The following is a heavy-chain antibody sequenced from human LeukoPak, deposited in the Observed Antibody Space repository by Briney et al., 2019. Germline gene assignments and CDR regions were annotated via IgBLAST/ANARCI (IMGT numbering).Heavy chain of an antibody. CDR2: IYYSGST. Sequence: PSETLSLTCTVSGGSISSYYWSWIRQPPGKGLEWIGYIYYSGSTNYNPSLKSRVTIPVDTSKNQFSLKLSSVTAADTAVYYCARDPGYYDSSGYFDYWGQGTLVTVSS. CDR3: ARDPGYYDSSGYFDY. D-gene: IGHD3-22*01. J-gene: IGHJ4*02. CDR1: GGSISSYY. V-gene: IGHV4-59*01.